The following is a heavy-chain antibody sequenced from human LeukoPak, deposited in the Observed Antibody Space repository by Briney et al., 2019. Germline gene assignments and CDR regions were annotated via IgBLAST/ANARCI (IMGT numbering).Heavy chain of an antibody. CDR3: ARPPSPARIAAAGRGDWFDP. V-gene: IGHV4-34*01. CDR2: IKHSGST. J-gene: IGHJ5*02. CDR1: GGSFSGYY. D-gene: IGHD6-13*01. Sequence: SETLPLTCAVYGGSFSGYYWSWIRQPPGKGLEWIGEIKHSGSTNYNPSLKSRVTISVDTSKNQFSLKLSSVTAADTAVYNCARPPSPARIAAAGRGDWFDPWGQGTLVTVSS.